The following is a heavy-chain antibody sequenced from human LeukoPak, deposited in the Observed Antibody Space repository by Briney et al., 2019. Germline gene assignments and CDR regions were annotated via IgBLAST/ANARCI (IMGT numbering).Heavy chain of an antibody. V-gene: IGHV3-48*03. J-gene: IGHJ4*02. D-gene: IGHD1-7*01. CDR2: ISDSGSLI. Sequence: GGSLRLSCTASKFTFSSYEMNWVRQAPGKGLEWVSYISDSGSLIYYADSVKGRFTISRDNAKNSLYLQMNSLRVEDTAVYYCARAHNWKYGTFDYWGQGTLVTVSS. CDR3: ARAHNWKYGTFDY. CDR1: KFTFSSYE.